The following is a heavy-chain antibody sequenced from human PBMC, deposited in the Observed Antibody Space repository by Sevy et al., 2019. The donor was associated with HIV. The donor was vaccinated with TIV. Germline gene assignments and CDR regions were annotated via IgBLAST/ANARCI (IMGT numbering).Heavy chain of an antibody. D-gene: IGHD3-3*01. CDR2: ISYDGSNK. V-gene: IGHV3-30*18. Sequence: GGSLRLSCAASGFTFSSYGMHWVRQAPGKGLEWVAVISYDGSNKYYVDSVKGRFTISRDNSKNTLYLQMNSLRAEDTAVYYCAKGVRGSGYRIGYFDLWGRGTLVTVSS. J-gene: IGHJ2*01. CDR3: AKGVRGSGYRIGYFDL. CDR1: GFTFSSYG.